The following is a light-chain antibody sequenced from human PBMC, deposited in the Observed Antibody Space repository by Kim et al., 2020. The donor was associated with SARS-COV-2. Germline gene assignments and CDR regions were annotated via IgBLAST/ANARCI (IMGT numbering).Light chain of an antibody. V-gene: IGLV2-11*03. CDR3: CSFGSPYIFRM. CDR1: SNDLFVSFY. CDR2: DVN. J-gene: IGLJ3*02. Sequence: SVTITCCGISNDLFVSFYISWYQQRPGRGPKVMIYDVNKRPSGVPDRFSGSRSGNTASLTISELQAEDEADYYCCSFGSPYIFRMFGGGTQLTVL.